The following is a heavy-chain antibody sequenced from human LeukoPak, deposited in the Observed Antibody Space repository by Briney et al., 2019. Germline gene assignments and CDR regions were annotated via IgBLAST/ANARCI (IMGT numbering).Heavy chain of an antibody. CDR2: IYYSGST. D-gene: IGHD3-16*01. Sequence: PSETLSLTCTVSGGSISSSSYYWGWIRQPPGKGLEWIGSIYYSGSTYYNPSLKSRVTISVDTSKNQFSLKLSSVTAADTAVYYCARQGHGAGGWFDPWGQGTLVTVSS. V-gene: IGHV4-39*01. J-gene: IGHJ5*02. CDR1: GGSISSSSYY. CDR3: ARQGHGAGGWFDP.